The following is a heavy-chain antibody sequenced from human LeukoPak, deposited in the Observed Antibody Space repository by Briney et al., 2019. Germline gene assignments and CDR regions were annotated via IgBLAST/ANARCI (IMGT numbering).Heavy chain of an antibody. CDR2: IYYSGST. V-gene: IGHV4-59*08. D-gene: IGHD6-19*01. CDR3: ARHEQGLARYYYYGMDV. J-gene: IGHJ6*02. CDR1: GGSISSYY. Sequence: SETLSLTCTVSGGSISSYYWRWIRQPPGKGLEWIGYIYYSGSTNYNPSLKSRVTISVDTSKNQFSLKLSSVTAADTAVYYCARHEQGLARYYYYGMDVWGQGTTVTVSS.